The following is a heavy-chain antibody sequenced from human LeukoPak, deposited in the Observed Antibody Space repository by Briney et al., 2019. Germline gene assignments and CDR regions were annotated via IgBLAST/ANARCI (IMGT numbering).Heavy chain of an antibody. V-gene: IGHV1-69*05. J-gene: IGHJ4*02. CDR3: ARDHEVLGLGY. D-gene: IGHD3-16*01. Sequence: SVKVSCKASGGTFNSYAISWVRQAPGQGLERMGGIIPIFGTANYAQKFQGRVTITTDESTSTAYMELSSLRSEDTAVYYCARDHEVLGLGYWGQGTLVTVSS. CDR1: GGTFNSYA. CDR2: IIPIFGTA.